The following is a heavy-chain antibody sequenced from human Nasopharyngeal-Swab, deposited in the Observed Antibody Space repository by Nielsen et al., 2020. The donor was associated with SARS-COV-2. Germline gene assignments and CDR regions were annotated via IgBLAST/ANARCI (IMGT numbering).Heavy chain of an antibody. CDR3: ARDESPRLRWLDY. Sequence: GESPKSSFAASGFTFNSYAMHGVRQAPGKGQEWVAVISYDGSNKYYADSVKGRFTISRDNSKNTLYLQMNSLRAEDTAVYYCARDESPRLRWLDYWGQGTLVTVSS. V-gene: IGHV3-30*04. CDR2: ISYDGSNK. CDR1: GFTFNSYA. D-gene: IGHD4-23*01. J-gene: IGHJ4*02.